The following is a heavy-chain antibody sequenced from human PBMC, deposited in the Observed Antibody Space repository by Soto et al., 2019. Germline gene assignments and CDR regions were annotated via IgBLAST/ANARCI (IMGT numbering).Heavy chain of an antibody. CDR2: IYYSGST. J-gene: IGHJ6*02. CDR1: GGSISSSTCC. V-gene: IGHV4-61*01. Sequence: PSETLCLTCTVSGGSISSSTCCWGWIRQPPGKGLEWIGYIYYSGSTNYNPSLKSRVTISVDTSKNQFSLKLSSVTAADTAVYYCARDSNWGYYYYYGMDVWGQGTTVTVSS. CDR3: ARDSNWGYYYYYGMDV. D-gene: IGHD7-27*01.